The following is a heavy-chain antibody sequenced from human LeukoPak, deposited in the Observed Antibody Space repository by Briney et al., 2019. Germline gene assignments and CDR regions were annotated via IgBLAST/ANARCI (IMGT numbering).Heavy chain of an antibody. Sequence: GRSLRLSCAASGFTFSIYGMHWVRQAPGKGLEWVAVIWYDGSTEYYGDSVKGRFTISRDNSKNTLYLQMNSLRAEDTAVYYCARDRVAVSGHVGYWGQGTLVTVSS. V-gene: IGHV3-33*08. CDR1: GFTFSIYG. CDR3: ARDRVAVSGHVGY. CDR2: IWYDGSTE. J-gene: IGHJ4*02. D-gene: IGHD6-19*01.